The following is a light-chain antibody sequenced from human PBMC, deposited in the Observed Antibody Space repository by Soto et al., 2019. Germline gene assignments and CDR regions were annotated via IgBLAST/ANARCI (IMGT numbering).Light chain of an antibody. V-gene: IGKV3D-15*01. CDR3: QQYDDWPLT. CDR1: QSVTNN. Sequence: EKVMTQSPATLSVSPGETATLSCRASQSVTNNYLAWYQQKPGPAPRLLIHDVSTRATGIPARFSGSGSGTEFTLTISSLQSEDFAVYYCQQYDDWPLTFGGGTKVEI. CDR2: DVS. J-gene: IGKJ4*01.